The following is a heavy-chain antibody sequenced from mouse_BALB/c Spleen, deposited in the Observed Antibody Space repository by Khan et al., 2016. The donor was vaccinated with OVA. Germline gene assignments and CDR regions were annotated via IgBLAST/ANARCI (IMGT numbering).Heavy chain of an antibody. Sequence: VQLQESGPGLVAPSQSLSITCTVSGFSLTSYGVHWVRQPPGKGLEWLGVIWAGGSTTYNSALMSRLSIRKDNSKSQVFLKMNSLQSEDTAMYYCARLEDIWGQGTTLTVSS. CDR2: IWAGGST. D-gene: IGHD1-3*01. V-gene: IGHV2-9*02. CDR3: ARLEDI. J-gene: IGHJ2*01. CDR1: GFSLTSYG.